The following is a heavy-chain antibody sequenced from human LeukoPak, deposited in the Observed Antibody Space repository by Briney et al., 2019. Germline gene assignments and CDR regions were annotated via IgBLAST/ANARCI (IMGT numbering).Heavy chain of an antibody. Sequence: GGSLRLSCAASGFTFTSFAMSWVRQAPGKGLEWVSTISRSGVATYYANSVKGRFTISRDNSKNTVYLQMNSLRAEDTAVYYCARDTPGQSSGYYYALDAFDIWGQGTMVTVSS. D-gene: IGHD3-22*01. CDR3: ARDTPGQSSGYYYALDAFDI. CDR1: GFTFTSFA. V-gene: IGHV3-23*01. J-gene: IGHJ3*02. CDR2: ISRSGVAT.